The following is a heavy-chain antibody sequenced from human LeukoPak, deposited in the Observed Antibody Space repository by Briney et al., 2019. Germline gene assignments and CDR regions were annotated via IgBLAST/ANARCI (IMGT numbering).Heavy chain of an antibody. Sequence: GGSLRLSCAASGFTFSNYWMYWVRQAPGKGLVWVSRINGEGSSTTYAESVKGRFSISRDNAKNSLYLQMNSLRDEDTAVYFCAREVRGTYLDYWGQGTLVTVSS. CDR3: AREVRGTYLDY. J-gene: IGHJ4*02. D-gene: IGHD4/OR15-4a*01. CDR2: INGEGSST. V-gene: IGHV3-74*01. CDR1: GFTFSNYW.